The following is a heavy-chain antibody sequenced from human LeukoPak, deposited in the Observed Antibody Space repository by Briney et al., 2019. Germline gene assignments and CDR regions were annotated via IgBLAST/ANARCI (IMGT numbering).Heavy chain of an antibody. V-gene: IGHV3-30*03. J-gene: IGHJ5*02. Sequence: PGRSLRLSCAASGFTFSSYGMHWVRQAPGKGLEWVAVISYDGSNKYYADSVKGRFTISRDNSKNTLYLQMNSLRAEDTAVYYCARDATGRDGYLGWFDPWGQGTLVTVSS. CDR2: ISYDGSNK. D-gene: IGHD5-24*01. CDR1: GFTFSSYG. CDR3: ARDATGRDGYLGWFDP.